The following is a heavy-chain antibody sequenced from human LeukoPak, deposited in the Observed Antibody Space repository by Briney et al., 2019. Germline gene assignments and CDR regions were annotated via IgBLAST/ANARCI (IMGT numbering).Heavy chain of an antibody. CDR1: GFTFDDYG. CDR2: INWNGGST. V-gene: IGHV3-20*04. J-gene: IGHJ4*02. D-gene: IGHD6-6*01. CDR3: ARDRGGQLVPAGDFEY. Sequence: GGSLRLSCAASGFTFDDYGMSWVRQAPGKGLEWVSGINWNGGSTGYADSVKGRFTISRDNAKNSLYLQMNSLRAEDTALYYCARDRGGQLVPAGDFEYWGQGTLVAVSS.